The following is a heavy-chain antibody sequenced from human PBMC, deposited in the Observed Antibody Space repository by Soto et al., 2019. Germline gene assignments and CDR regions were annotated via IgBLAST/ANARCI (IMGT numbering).Heavy chain of an antibody. CDR2: IIPIFGTA. V-gene: IGHV1-69*06. J-gene: IGHJ6*02. Sequence: SVKVSCKASGGTFSSYAISWVRQAPGQGLEWMGGIIPIFGTANYAQKFQGRVTITADKSTSTAYMELSSLRSEDTAVYYCASIIYGGNSDYYYYGMDVWGQGTTVTVSS. CDR1: GGTFSSYA. D-gene: IGHD4-17*01. CDR3: ASIIYGGNSDYYYYGMDV.